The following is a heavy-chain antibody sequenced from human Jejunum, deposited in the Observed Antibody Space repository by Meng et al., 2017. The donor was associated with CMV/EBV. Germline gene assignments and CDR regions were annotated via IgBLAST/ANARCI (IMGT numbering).Heavy chain of an antibody. CDR2: ISGSSTYI. D-gene: IGHD4-17*01. J-gene: IGHJ5*02. Sequence: SGFTFTSYSINWVRQAPGKGLEWLSYISGSSTYIYHADSVKGRFTISRDNTKNSVYLQMNSLRAEDTAVYYCARAIDYGDPNWFDPWGQGTLVTVSS. V-gene: IGHV3-21*01. CDR3: ARAIDYGDPNWFDP. CDR1: GFTFTSYS.